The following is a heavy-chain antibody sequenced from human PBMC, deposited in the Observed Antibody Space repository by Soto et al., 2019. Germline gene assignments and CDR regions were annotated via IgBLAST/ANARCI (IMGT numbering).Heavy chain of an antibody. J-gene: IGHJ4*02. CDR3: ARVLGTSNPLDY. D-gene: IGHD4-4*01. CDR2: ISAYNGST. V-gene: IGHV1-18*01. CDR1: GYTFTTYG. Sequence: GASVKVSCKASGYTFTTYGLTWVRQAPGQGLEWMGWISAYNGSTHYVQKLQGRVTMTTDTSTSTAYMELRSLRSDDTAVYYCARVLGTSNPLDYWGQGTLVTVSS.